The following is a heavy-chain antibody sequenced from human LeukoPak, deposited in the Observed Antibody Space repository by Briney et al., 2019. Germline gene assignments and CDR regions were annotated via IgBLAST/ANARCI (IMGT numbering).Heavy chain of an antibody. CDR2: ISGSGGST. D-gene: IGHD6-6*01. Sequence: PGGSLRLSCAASGFTFSSYAMSWVRQAPGKGLEWVSAISGSGGSTYYADSVKGRFTISRDNSKNTLYLQMNSLRAEDTAVYYCAKSNHNIAARPIYFDYWGQGTLVTVSS. CDR1: GFTFSSYA. J-gene: IGHJ4*02. V-gene: IGHV3-23*01. CDR3: AKSNHNIAARPIYFDY.